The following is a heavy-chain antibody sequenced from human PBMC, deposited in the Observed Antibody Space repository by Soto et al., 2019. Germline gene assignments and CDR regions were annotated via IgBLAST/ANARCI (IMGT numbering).Heavy chain of an antibody. D-gene: IGHD1-26*01. V-gene: IGHV4-61*01. CDR2: IYYSGST. J-gene: IGHJ5*02. CDR1: GGSVSSGSYY. CDR3: ASTLSGARWFDP. Sequence: QVQLQESGPGLVKPSETLSLTCTVSGGSVSSGSYYWSWIRQPPGKGLEWIGYIYYSGSTNYNPSLKSRVTISVDTSKNQFSLKLSSVTAADTAVYYCASTLSGARWFDPWGQGTLVTVSS.